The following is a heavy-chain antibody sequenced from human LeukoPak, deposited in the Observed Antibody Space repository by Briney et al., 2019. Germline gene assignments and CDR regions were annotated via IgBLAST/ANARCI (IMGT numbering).Heavy chain of an antibody. V-gene: IGHV3-23*01. J-gene: IGHJ4*01. CDR3: TKDREPDNGWDLDY. CDR2: ILAGGAT. Sequence: GGSLRLSCAASGFTFSKYAMNWVRQAPGKGLEWVSAILAGGATYYADPVKGRFTISRDSSTNTLYLQMNSLRVDDTAIYYCTKDREPDNGWDLDYWRQGTLLIVSS. D-gene: IGHD6-19*01. CDR1: GFTFSKYA.